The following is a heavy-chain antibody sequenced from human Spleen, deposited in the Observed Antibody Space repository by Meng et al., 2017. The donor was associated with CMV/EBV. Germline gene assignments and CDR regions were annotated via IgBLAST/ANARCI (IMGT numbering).Heavy chain of an antibody. Sequence: SETLSLTCTVSGGSVSSGSYYWSWIRQPPGKGLEWIGYIYYSGSTRYSPSLKSRVTISVDTSKNQFSLQLSSVTAADTAVYYCARAFTISGVVNAFDYWGQGTLVTVSS. CDR1: GGSVSSGSYY. V-gene: IGHV4-61*01. CDR2: IYYSGST. D-gene: IGHD3-3*01. CDR3: ARAFTISGVVNAFDY. J-gene: IGHJ4*02.